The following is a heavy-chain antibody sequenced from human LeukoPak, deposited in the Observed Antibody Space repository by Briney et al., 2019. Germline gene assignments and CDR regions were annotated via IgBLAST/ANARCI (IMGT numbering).Heavy chain of an antibody. CDR1: GFDFSSHW. D-gene: IGHD3-22*01. V-gene: IGHV3-74*01. CDR3: AKRGVVIRVILVGFHKEANYFDS. J-gene: IGHJ4*02. CDR2: IRGDGSLL. Sequence: GGSPRLSCEASGFDFSSHWMHWVRQAPGKGLVWISNIRGDGSLLGYADSVKGRFTVSRDNAKNTLYLQMNSLRAEDTAVYFCAKRGVVIRVILVGFHKEANYFDSWGQGALVIVSS.